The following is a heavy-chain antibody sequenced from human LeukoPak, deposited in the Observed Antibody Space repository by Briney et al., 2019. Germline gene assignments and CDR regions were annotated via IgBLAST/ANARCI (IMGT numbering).Heavy chain of an antibody. Sequence: GGSLRLSCAASGFTFSDYYMSWIRQAPGKGLEWVSYISSSGSTIYYADSVKGRFTISRDNAKNSLYLQMNSLRAEDTAVYYCAREAAAGLPVYYYYMDVWGKGTTVTASS. D-gene: IGHD6-13*01. CDR3: AREAAAGLPVYYYYMDV. J-gene: IGHJ6*03. CDR2: ISSSGSTI. V-gene: IGHV3-11*01. CDR1: GFTFSDYY.